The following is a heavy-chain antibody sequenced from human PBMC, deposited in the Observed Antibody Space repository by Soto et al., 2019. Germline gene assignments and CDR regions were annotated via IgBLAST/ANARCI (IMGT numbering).Heavy chain of an antibody. D-gene: IGHD4-17*01. J-gene: IGHJ4*02. Sequence: PSETLSLTCAVSSGSISSSNWWSWVRQPPGKGLEWIGEIYHSGSTNYNPSLKGRVTISVDKSKNQFSLKLSSVTAADTAVYYCARVSYGDLDYWGQGTLVTVSS. CDR1: SGSISSSNW. CDR2: IYHSGST. V-gene: IGHV4-4*02. CDR3: ARVSYGDLDY.